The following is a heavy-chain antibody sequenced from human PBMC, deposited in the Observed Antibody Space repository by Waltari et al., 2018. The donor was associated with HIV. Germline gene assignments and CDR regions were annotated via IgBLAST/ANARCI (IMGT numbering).Heavy chain of an antibody. CDR2: ISSSSNFI. Sequence: EVHLVESGGGLVKRGGSLRLFSAASGFSFSSYSMNWVRQAPGKGLDWVSSISSSSNFIYYADSVKGRFTISRDNAKNSLYLQMNSLRAEDTAVYYCARDGGSPPNRWFDPWGQGTLVTVSS. CDR1: GFSFSSYS. CDR3: ARDGGSPPNRWFDP. J-gene: IGHJ5*02. D-gene: IGHD1-26*01. V-gene: IGHV3-21*01.